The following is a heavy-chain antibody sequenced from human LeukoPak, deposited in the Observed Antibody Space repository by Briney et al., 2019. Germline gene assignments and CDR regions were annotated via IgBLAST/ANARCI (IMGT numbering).Heavy chain of an antibody. V-gene: IGHV3-66*01. CDR3: ARGTSGAFDV. CDR1: GFTVSSNY. D-gene: IGHD6-25*01. J-gene: IGHJ3*01. Sequence: GGSLRLSCAASGFTVSSNYMSWVRQAPGKGLEWVSVIYSGDITYYADSVKGRFTISRDNSKNTLYLQMNSLRAEDTAVYYCARGTSGAFDVWGQGTMVTVSS. CDR2: IYSGDIT.